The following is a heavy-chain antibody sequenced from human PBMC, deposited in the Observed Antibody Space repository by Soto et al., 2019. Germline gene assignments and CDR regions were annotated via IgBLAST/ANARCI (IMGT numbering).Heavy chain of an antibody. CDR2: INAGNGNT. J-gene: IGHJ6*02. CDR3: ARGDGSSWENYYYYGMYV. Sequence: ASVKVSCKATGYTFTSYAMHWVRQAPGQRLEWMGWINAGNGNTKYSQKFQGRVTITRDTSASTAYMELSSLRSEDTAVYYCARGDGSSWENYYYYGMYVWGQGTTVTVSS. D-gene: IGHD6-13*01. CDR1: GYTFTSYA. V-gene: IGHV1-3*01.